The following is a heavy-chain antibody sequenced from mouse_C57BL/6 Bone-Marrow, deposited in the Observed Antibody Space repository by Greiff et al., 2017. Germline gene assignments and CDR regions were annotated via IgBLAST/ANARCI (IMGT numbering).Heavy chain of an antibody. CDR3: ARSWDEAY. J-gene: IGHJ3*01. CDR1: GYTFTSYT. V-gene: IGHV1-4*01. Sequence: QVHVKQSGAELARPGASVKMSCKASGYTFTSYTMHWVKQRPGQGLEWIGYINPSSGYTKYNQKFKDKATLTADKSSSTAYMQLSSLTSADSAVYYCARSWDEAYWGQGTLVTVSA. CDR2: INPSSGYT. D-gene: IGHD4-1*01.